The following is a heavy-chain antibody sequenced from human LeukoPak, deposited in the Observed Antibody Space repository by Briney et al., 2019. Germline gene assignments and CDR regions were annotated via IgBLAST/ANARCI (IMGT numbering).Heavy chain of an antibody. CDR1: AFTFSSYE. CDR3: ARVTYAVPDY. CDR2: ISRSGNNI. D-gene: IGHD2/OR15-2a*01. Sequence: GGSLRLSCAASAFTFSSYEMNWVRQAPGKGLEWVSYISRSGNNIYFADSVKGRFTISRDNAKNSLFLQMNSLRAEDTAVYYCARVTYAVPDYWGQGTLVAVSS. J-gene: IGHJ4*02. V-gene: IGHV3-48*03.